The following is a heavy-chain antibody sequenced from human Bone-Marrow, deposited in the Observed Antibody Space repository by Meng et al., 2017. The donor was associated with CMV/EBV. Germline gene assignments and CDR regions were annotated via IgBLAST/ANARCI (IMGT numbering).Heavy chain of an antibody. V-gene: IGHV3-21*01. CDR3: ARDDIVVVPAAEDWFDP. D-gene: IGHD2-2*01. CDR1: GFTFSSYS. CDR2: ISSSSSYI. J-gene: IGHJ5*02. Sequence: GGSLRLSCAASGFTFSSYSMNWVRQAPGKGLEWVSSISSSSSYIYYADSVKGRFTISRDNAKNSLYLQMNSLRAEDTAVYYCARDDIVVVPAAEDWFDPWGQGTLVTVSS.